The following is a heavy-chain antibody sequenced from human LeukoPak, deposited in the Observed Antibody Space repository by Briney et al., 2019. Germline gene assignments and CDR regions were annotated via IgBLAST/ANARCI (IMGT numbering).Heavy chain of an antibody. Sequence: SQTLSLTCAISGDSVSSNSAAWNWIRQSPSRGLKWLGRTYYRSNWYNDYAVSVKSRITINPDTSKNQFSLQLNSVTPEDTAVYYCAREWEDHLGYCSGGSCLYFDYWGQGTLVTVSS. D-gene: IGHD2-15*01. CDR2: TYYRSNWYN. CDR3: AREWEDHLGYCSGGSCLYFDY. J-gene: IGHJ4*02. V-gene: IGHV6-1*01. CDR1: GDSVSSNSAA.